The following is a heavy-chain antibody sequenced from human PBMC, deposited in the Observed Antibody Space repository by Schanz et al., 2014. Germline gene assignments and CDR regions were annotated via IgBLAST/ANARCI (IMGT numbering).Heavy chain of an antibody. CDR3: ATASSPVREAGAGSSFHL. CDR1: GFSLDIFA. CDR2: IKGKTDGGTA. V-gene: IGHV3-15*01. J-gene: IGHJ5*02. D-gene: IGHD6-13*01. Sequence: EVHLLESGGGLVEPGGSLRLSCATSGFSLDIFAVSWVRQAPGKGLEWVGRIKGKTDGGTADYAAPMKSRFTISRDDSQSTLYLQMSSLKIEDTAVYYCATASSPVREAGAGSSFHLWGQGTLVTDSP.